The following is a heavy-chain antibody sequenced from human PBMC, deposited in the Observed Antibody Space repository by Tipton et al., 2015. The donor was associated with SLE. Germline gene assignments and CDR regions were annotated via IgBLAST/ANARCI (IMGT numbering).Heavy chain of an antibody. CDR2: ISSSGSTT. V-gene: IGHV3-48*03. CDR1: GFPFSSYE. D-gene: IGHD6-13*01. Sequence: SLRLSCAASGFPFSSYEMNWVRQAPGKGLEWVSYISSSGSTTYYADSVKGRFTISRDNAKNSLYLQMNSLRAEDTAVYYCAREDRIAAAADYWGQGTLVTVSS. CDR3: AREDRIAAAADY. J-gene: IGHJ4*02.